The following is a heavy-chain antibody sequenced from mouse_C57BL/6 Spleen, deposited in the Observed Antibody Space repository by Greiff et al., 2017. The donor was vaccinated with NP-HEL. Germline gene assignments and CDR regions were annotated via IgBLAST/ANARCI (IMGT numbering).Heavy chain of an antibody. CDR1: GFNIKDDY. CDR2: IDPENGDT. Sequence: EVQLQQSGAELVRPGASVKLSCTASGFNIKDDYMHWVKQRPEQGLEWIGWIDPENGDTEYASKFQGKATITADTSSNTAYLQLSSLTSEDTAVYYCTTWGYYGSSRPFGYWGQGTTLTVSS. V-gene: IGHV14-4*01. CDR3: TTWGYYGSSRPFGY. D-gene: IGHD1-1*01. J-gene: IGHJ2*01.